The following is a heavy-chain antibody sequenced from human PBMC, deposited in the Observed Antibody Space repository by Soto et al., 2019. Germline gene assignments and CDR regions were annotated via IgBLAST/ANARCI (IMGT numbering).Heavy chain of an antibody. CDR1: GYSFAGYW. D-gene: IGHD3-22*01. CDR3: ARQIYDSDTGPNFQYYFDS. Sequence: GQALKISCKGSGYSFAGYWITWVRQKPGKGLEWMGRIDPSDSQTYYSPSFRGHVTISATKSITTVFLQWSSLRASDTAMYYCARQIYDSDTGPNFQYYFDSWGQGTPVTVSS. V-gene: IGHV5-10-1*01. J-gene: IGHJ4*02. CDR2: IDPSDSQT.